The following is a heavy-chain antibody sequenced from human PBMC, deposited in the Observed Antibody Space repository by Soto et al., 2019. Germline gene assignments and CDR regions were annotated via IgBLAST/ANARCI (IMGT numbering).Heavy chain of an antibody. CDR3: ARDLIVDGPDNYAMDV. V-gene: IGHV1-2*02. CDR2: INPNSSGT. Sequence: ASEKVSCTASGYSIRGNYIHWVRQTPGEGLEWMGWINPNSSGTVYAQKFQGRVTMTRDTSLTTVYMQLNILTSDDSAVYYGARDLIVDGPDNYAMDVWGQGTTVTVSS. CDR1: GYSIRGNY. J-gene: IGHJ6*02. D-gene: IGHD3-22*01.